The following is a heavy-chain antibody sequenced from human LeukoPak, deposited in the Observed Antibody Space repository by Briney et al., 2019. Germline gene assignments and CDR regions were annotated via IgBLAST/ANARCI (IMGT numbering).Heavy chain of an antibody. Sequence: ASVKVSCKASGYTFTSYDINWVRQATGQGLEWMGWMNPNSGNTGYAQKFQGRVTMTRNTSISTAYMELSSLRSEDTAVYYCARGELLWFGELYYGMDVWGQGPRSPSP. D-gene: IGHD3-10*01. CDR2: MNPNSGNT. V-gene: IGHV1-8*01. J-gene: IGHJ6*02. CDR1: GYTFTSYD. CDR3: ARGELLWFGELYYGMDV.